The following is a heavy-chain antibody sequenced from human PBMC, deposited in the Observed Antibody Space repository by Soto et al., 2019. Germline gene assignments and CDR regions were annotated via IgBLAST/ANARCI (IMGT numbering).Heavy chain of an antibody. Sequence: SETLSLTCAVYGGSFSGYYWSWIRQPPGKGLEWIGEINHSGSTNYNPSLKSRVTISVDTSKNQFSLKLSSVTAADTAVYYCARGITPTGTRRGYYYYMDVWGKGTTVTVSS. CDR2: INHSGST. CDR1: GGSFSGYY. J-gene: IGHJ6*03. V-gene: IGHV4-34*01. CDR3: ARGITPTGTRRGYYYYMDV. D-gene: IGHD1-7*01.